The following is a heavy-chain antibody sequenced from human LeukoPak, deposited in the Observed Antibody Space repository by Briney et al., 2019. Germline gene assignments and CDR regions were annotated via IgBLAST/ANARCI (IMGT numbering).Heavy chain of an antibody. CDR1: GFSFDDYA. V-gene: IGHV3-43*02. CDR2: ISRDGGTT. CDR3: TKEFSGSYEN. D-gene: IGHD3-10*01. Sequence: GGSLRLSCATSGFSFDDYAFHWVRQVPGKGLEWVSLISRDGGTTFYGDSVKGRFTISRDNSKNSLYMQMNSPKTEDSALYYCTKEFSGSYENWGQGTLVTVSS. J-gene: IGHJ4*02.